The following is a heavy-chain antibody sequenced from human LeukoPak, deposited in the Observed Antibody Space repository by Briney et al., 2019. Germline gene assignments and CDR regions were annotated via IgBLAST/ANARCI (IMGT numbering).Heavy chain of an antibody. CDR2: IYHSGST. D-gene: IGHD6-13*01. CDR1: GGSFSGFY. V-gene: IGHV4-34*01. Sequence: SETLSLTCAVYGGSFSGFYWSWIRQPPGKGLEWIGEIYHSGSTNYNPSPKSRVTISVDKSKNQFSLKLSSVTAADTAVYYCAKTYSSSWTRFDYWGQGTLVTVSS. J-gene: IGHJ4*02. CDR3: AKTYSSSWTRFDY.